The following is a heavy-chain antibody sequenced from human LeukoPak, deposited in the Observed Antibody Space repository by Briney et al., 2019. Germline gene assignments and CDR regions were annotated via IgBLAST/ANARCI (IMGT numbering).Heavy chain of an antibody. D-gene: IGHD2-21*02. CDR1: GGSISSSSYY. V-gene: IGHV4-39*01. CDR2: IYYTGST. J-gene: IGHJ4*02. Sequence: SETLSLTCTVSGGSISSSSYYWGWIRQPPGKGLEWIGNIYYTGSTYYNPSLKSRVAVSVDTSVNQFSLKVTSMSAADTAVYYCARHLSAVTAPDYWGRGTLVTVSS. CDR3: ARHLSAVTAPDY.